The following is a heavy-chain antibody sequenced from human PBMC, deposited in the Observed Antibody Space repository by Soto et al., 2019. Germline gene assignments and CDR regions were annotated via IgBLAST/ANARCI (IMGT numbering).Heavy chain of an antibody. Sequence: EVQLVESGGDWVQPGGSLKLSCTGRGFNFSGSALHWVRQPSGKGLEWVGRIRGRAKKYATSYATSVRGRFSLSRDDSKNTAFLQMNSLRDEDTGVYFCCGRGGDSLQDIWGQGTLVTVSS. CDR1: GFNFSGSA. CDR3: CGRGGDSLQDI. D-gene: IGHD4-17*01. V-gene: IGHV3-73*01. CDR2: IRGRAKKYAT. J-gene: IGHJ4*02.